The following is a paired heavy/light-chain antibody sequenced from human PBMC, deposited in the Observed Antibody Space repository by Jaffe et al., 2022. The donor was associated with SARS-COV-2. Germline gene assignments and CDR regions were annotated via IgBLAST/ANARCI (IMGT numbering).Light chain of an antibody. CDR3: QQYIDYPIT. CDR1: QGISNY. Sequence: DIQMTQSPSSLSASVGDRVTISCRASQGISNYLAWFQQKPGKAPKSLIYGATSLQSGVPSKFSGSGSGTDFTLTISSLQPEDFATYYCQQYIDYPITFGQGTRLEIK. V-gene: IGKV1-16*02. J-gene: IGKJ5*01. CDR2: GAT.
Heavy chain of an antibody. V-gene: IGHV3-7*04. CDR2: IKQDGSEK. Sequence: EVQLVESGGGLVQPGGSLRLSCAASGFTFSRYWMIWVRQAPGKGLEWVANIKQDGSEKIYADSVKGRFTISRDNAKNSLYLQMNSLRAEDTAVYYCARGVIHDYWGQGTLVTVSS. J-gene: IGHJ4*02. CDR3: ARGVIHDY. D-gene: IGHD3-16*02. CDR1: GFTFSRYW.